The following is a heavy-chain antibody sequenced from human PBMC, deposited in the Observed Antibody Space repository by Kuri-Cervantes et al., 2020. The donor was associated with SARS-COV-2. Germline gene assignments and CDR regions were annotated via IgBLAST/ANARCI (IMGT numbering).Heavy chain of an antibody. D-gene: IGHD3-3*01. CDR3: ARGITIFGVVMDLGWFDP. J-gene: IGHJ5*02. CDR1: GYSISSGYY. V-gene: IGHV4-38-2*02. Sequence: SETLSLTCTVSGYSISSGYYWGWIRQPPGKGLEWIGSIYHSGSTYYNPSLESRVTISVDTSKNQFSLKLSSVTAADTAVYYCARGITIFGVVMDLGWFDPWGQGTLVTVSS. CDR2: IYHSGST.